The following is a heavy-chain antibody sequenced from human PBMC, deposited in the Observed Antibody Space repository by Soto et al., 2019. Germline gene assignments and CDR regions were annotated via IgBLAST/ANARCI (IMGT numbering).Heavy chain of an antibody. Sequence: SETLSLTCTVSGVSISTYYWSWIRQPPGKGLEWIGYVFYSGITNYNPSLKSRVTISVDTSKNQFSLRLSSVTAADTAVYYCARESREYYFDYWGQGTLVTVSS. CDR1: GVSISTYY. J-gene: IGHJ4*02. CDR2: VFYSGIT. CDR3: ARESREYYFDY. V-gene: IGHV4-59*01.